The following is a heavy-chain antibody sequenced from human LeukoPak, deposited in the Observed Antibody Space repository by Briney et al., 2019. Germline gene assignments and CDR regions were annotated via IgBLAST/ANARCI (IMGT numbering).Heavy chain of an antibody. D-gene: IGHD3-10*01. Sequence: PSETLSLTCAVYGGSFSGYYWSWIRQPPGKGLEWIGEINHSGSTNYNPSLKSRVTISVDTSKNQFSLKLSSVTAADTAVYYCARATPHYYGSGSYYKLYYGMDVWGQGTTVTVSS. J-gene: IGHJ6*02. CDR1: GGSFSGYY. CDR2: INHSGST. V-gene: IGHV4-34*01. CDR3: ARATPHYYGSGSYYKLYYGMDV.